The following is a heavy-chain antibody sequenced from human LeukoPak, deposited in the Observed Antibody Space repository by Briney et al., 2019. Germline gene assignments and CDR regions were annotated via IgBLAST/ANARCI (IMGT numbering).Heavy chain of an antibody. CDR1: GLTFSSYA. CDR3: AREFYCGGDCYLSSFDY. D-gene: IGHD2-21*02. V-gene: IGHV3-30*04. Sequence: GGSLRLSCAGFGLTFSSYAMHWVRQAPGKGLEGVAVISYDGSNKYYADSVKGRFTISRDNSKNTLYLQMNSLRAEDTAVYYCAREFYCGGDCYLSSFDYWGQGTLVTVSS. J-gene: IGHJ4*02. CDR2: ISYDGSNK.